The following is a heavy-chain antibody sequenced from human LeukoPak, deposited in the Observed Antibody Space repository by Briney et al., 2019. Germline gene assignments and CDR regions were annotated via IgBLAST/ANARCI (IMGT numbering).Heavy chain of an antibody. J-gene: IGHJ4*02. CDR2: ISGSGGRT. V-gene: IGHV3-23*01. Sequence: GGSLRLSCAASGFTFSSYAMSWVRQAPGKGLEWVSAISGSGGRTYYADSVKGRFTISRDNSKNTLYLQMNSLRAEDTAVYYCAKNNAVAGIFDYWGQGTLVTVSS. CDR3: AKNNAVAGIFDY. D-gene: IGHD6-19*01. CDR1: GFTFSSYA.